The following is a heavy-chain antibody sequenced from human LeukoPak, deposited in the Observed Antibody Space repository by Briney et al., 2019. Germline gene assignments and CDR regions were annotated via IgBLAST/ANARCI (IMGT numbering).Heavy chain of an antibody. V-gene: IGHV4-39*01. Sequence: SETLSLTCTLSGVSISSYSYYWGWIRQPPGKGLELIGSIYYSGSTYYNPSLKSRATISVDTSKNQFSLKLSSVTAADTAVYYCARHVSGIAVADTRFDPWGQEPGVTVSS. CDR1: GVSISSYSYY. D-gene: IGHD6-19*01. J-gene: IGHJ5*02. CDR2: IYYSGST. CDR3: ARHVSGIAVADTRFDP.